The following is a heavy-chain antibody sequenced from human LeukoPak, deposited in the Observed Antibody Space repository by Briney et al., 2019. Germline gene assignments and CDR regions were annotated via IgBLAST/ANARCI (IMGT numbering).Heavy chain of an antibody. D-gene: IGHD3-10*01. CDR2: INHSGST. J-gene: IGHJ6*02. V-gene: IGHV4-34*01. Sequence: SETLSLTCAVYGGFFSGYYWSWIRQPPGKGLEWIGEINHSGSTNYNPSLKSRVTISVDTSKNQFSLKLSAVTAADTAVYYCARERLVRGVMTYYYYGMDVWGQGTTVTVSS. CDR1: GGFFSGYY. CDR3: ARERLVRGVMTYYYYGMDV.